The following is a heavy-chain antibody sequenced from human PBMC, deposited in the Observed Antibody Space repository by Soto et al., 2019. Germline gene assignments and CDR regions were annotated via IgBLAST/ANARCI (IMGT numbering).Heavy chain of an antibody. V-gene: IGHV4-59*04. D-gene: IGHD2-15*01. CDR1: GGSIGNSY. CDR2: IYYSGST. CDR3: ARHTPAISISDH. Sequence: SETLSLTCTVSGGSIGNSYWSWIRQSPGKGLEWIGYIYYSGSTYYNPSLKSRVTISVDTSKNQFSLKLSSVTAADTAVYYCARHTPAISISDHWGQGTLVTVSS. J-gene: IGHJ4*02.